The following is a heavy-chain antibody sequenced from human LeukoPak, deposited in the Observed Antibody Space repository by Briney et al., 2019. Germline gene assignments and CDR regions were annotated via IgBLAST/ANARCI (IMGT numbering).Heavy chain of an antibody. CDR1: GYTFTSYG. D-gene: IGHD6-19*01. CDR2: ISAYNGNT. J-gene: IGHJ5*02. CDR3: ARRIAVAGTDWFDP. V-gene: IGHV1-18*01. Sequence: ASVKVSCKASGYTFTSYGISWVRQAPGQGLEWMGWISAYNGNTNHAQKLQGRVTMTTDTSTSTAYMELRSLRSDDTAVYYCARRIAVAGTDWFDPWGQGTLVTVSS.